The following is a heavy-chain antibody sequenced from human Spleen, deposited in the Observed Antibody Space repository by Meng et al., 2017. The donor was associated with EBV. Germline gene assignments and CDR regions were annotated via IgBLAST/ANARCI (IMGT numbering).Heavy chain of an antibody. Sequence: VQRKEPGPGLVQPSGPLSLTSAVSGGSISSSNWWSWVRQAPGKGLEWIGEIYHSGSTNYNPSLKSRVTISVDKSKNQFSLKLSSVTAADTAVYYCATRLYGDPNWFDPWGQGTLVTVSS. D-gene: IGHD4-17*01. V-gene: IGHV4-4*02. J-gene: IGHJ5*02. CDR2: IYHSGST. CDR1: GGSISSSNW. CDR3: ATRLYGDPNWFDP.